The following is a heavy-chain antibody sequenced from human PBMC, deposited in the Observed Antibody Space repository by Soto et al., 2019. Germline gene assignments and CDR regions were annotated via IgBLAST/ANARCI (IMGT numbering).Heavy chain of an antibody. CDR3: EMWDNSLPPTPKDA. V-gene: IGHV1-18*01. J-gene: IGHJ6*02. Sequence: QVQLVQSGDEVRKPGSSVKVSCKASGYIFVNYGIAWVRQAPGQGLEWMGWISPYSGNTHYASKVQGRLTMTTDTVARTADMGLGGLTSDTPAVFAVEMWDNSLPPTPKDAGGQGTTVTVSS. CDR1: GYIFVNYG. D-gene: IGHD1-26*01. CDR2: ISPYSGNT.